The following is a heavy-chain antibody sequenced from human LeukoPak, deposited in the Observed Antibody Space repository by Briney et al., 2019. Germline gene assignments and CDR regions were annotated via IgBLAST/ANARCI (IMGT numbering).Heavy chain of an antibody. V-gene: IGHV4-59*01. CDR3: ATTSGYSHDAFDI. CDR2: IYYSGST. D-gene: IGHD3-3*01. J-gene: IGHJ3*02. Sequence: PSETLSLTCTVSGGSISSYYWSWIRQPPGKGLEWIGYIYYSGSTNYNPSLKSRVTISVDTSKNQFSLKLGSVTAADTAVYYCATTSGYSHDAFDIWGQGTMVTVSS. CDR1: GGSISSYY.